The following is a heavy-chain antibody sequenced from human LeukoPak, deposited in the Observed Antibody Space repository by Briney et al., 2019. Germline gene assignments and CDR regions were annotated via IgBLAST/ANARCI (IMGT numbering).Heavy chain of an antibody. CDR3: ASRYSSSSVYYYYMDV. CDR1: GGSISSSNW. V-gene: IGHV4-4*02. CDR2: IYHSGST. Sequence: ASETLSLTCAVSGGSISSSNWWSWIRQPPGKGLEWIGEIYHSGSTNYNPSLKSRVTISVDKSKNQFSLKLSSVTAADTAVYYCASRYSSSSVYYYYMDVWGKGTTVTVSS. J-gene: IGHJ6*03. D-gene: IGHD6-6*01.